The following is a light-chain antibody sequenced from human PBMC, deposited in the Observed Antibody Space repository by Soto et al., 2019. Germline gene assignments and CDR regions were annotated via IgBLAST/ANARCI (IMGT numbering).Light chain of an antibody. CDR1: QDISNY. J-gene: IGKJ5*01. CDR3: QQYDNLPIT. CDR2: DAS. V-gene: IGKV1-33*01. Sequence: DLQMTQSPSSLSASVGDRVTITCQASQDISNYLNWYQQKPGKAPKLLIYDASNLETEVPSRFSGSGSGTDFTFTISSLQPEDIATYYCQQYDNLPITFGQGTRLEIK.